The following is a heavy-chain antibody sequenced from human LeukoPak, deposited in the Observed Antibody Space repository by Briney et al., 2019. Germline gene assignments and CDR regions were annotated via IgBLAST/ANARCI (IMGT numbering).Heavy chain of an antibody. V-gene: IGHV1-69*05. CDR2: IIPIFGTA. CDR3: ASAGQNNWFDL. Sequence: SVKVSCKASGGTFSSYAISWVRQAPGQGLAWMGGIIPIFGTANYAKKFQGRVTITTDEYTSTAYMELSSLRSEDTAVYHCASAGQNNWFDLWGQGTLVTVSS. J-gene: IGHJ5*02. CDR1: GGTFSSYA.